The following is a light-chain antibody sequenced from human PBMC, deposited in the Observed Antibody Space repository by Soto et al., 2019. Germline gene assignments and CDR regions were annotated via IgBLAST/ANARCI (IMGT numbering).Light chain of an antibody. V-gene: IGKV3-20*01. J-gene: IGKJ3*01. CDR1: QSVSSSY. Sequence: EIVLTQSPGTLSLSPGERATLSCRASQSVSSSYLAWYQQKPGQAPRLLMCGASSRATGIPDRFSGSGSGTDFSLTISRLEPEDFAVYYCQQYGSSPTFGPGTKVDIK. CDR2: GAS. CDR3: QQYGSSPT.